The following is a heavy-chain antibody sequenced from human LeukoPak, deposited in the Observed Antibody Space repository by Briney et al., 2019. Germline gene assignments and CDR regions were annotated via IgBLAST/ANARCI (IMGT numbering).Heavy chain of an antibody. D-gene: IGHD4-11*01. V-gene: IGHV3-NL1*01. Sequence: GGSLRLSCAASGFTFSSYGMHWVRQAPGKGLEWVSAISGSGGSTYYADSVKGRFTISRDNSKDTLYLQMNSLRVEDTAVYYCASSGYSNSAHLYYFDYWGQGTLVTVSS. CDR1: GFTFSSYG. CDR3: ASSGYSNSAHLYYFDY. J-gene: IGHJ4*02. CDR2: ISGSGGST.